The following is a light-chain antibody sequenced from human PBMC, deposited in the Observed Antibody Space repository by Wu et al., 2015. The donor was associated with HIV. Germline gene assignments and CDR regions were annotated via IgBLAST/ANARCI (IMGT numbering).Light chain of an antibody. Sequence: DILLTQSPSFLSASVGDRLTVTCRASQGISNFLAWHQQKPGTAPKLLIYAASTLQTGVPLRFSGRGSGTEFTLSITSLQPEDSATYFCQQVNTYPWTFGQGTTVEVK. CDR2: AAS. CDR3: QQVNTYPWT. J-gene: IGKJ1*01. CDR1: QGISNF. V-gene: IGKV1-9*01.